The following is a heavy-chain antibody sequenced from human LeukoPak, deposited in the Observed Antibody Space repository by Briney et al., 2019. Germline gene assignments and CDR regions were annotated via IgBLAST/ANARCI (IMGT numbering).Heavy chain of an antibody. CDR2: ISAYNGNT. J-gene: IGHJ4*02. D-gene: IGHD3-22*01. CDR1: GYTFTSYG. Sequence: GASVKVSCKASGYTFTSYGISWVRQAPGQGLEWMGWISAYNGNTNYAQKLQGRVTMTTDTSTSTAYMELRSLRSDDTAVYYCARSSSYYYDSSGYTIDYWGQGTLVTVSS. CDR3: ARSSSYYYDSSGYTIDY. V-gene: IGHV1-18*01.